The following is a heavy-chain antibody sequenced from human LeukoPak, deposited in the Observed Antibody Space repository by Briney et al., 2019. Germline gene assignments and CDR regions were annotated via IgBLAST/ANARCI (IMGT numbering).Heavy chain of an antibody. D-gene: IGHD3-10*01. J-gene: IGHJ4*02. CDR1: GFTFTNAW. V-gene: IGHV3-15*01. CDR3: TTDLGTYYHGSQKLIPIDY. CDR2: IKSKTDGETT. Sequence: GGSLRLSCVDSGFTFTNAWMSWVRQAPGKGLEWIGRIKSKTDGETTNYAEPVRGRFTISRDDSKSAVYLQMNSLKIEDTAVYYCTTDLGTYYHGSQKLIPIDYWGQGTLVTVSS.